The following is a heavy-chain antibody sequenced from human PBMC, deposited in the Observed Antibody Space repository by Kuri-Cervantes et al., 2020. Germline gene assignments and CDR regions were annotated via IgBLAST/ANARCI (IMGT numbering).Heavy chain of an antibody. CDR1: GFTFDDYA. J-gene: IGHJ4*02. CDR3: ARVWSGSYGPFDY. D-gene: IGHD1-26*01. Sequence: SLKISCAASGFTFDDYAMHWVRQAPGKGLEWVSSISWNSGNIGYADSVKGRFTISRDSSKNTLYLQMNSLRAEDTAVYYCARVWSGSYGPFDYWGQGTLVTVSS. V-gene: IGHV3-9*01. CDR2: ISWNSGNI.